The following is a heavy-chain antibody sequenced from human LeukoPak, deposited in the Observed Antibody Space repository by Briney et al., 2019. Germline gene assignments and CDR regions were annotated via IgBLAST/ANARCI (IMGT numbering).Heavy chain of an antibody. V-gene: IGHV1-2*02. CDR1: GYTFTGYY. J-gene: IGHJ6*03. CDR3: AREAPYSSSWYSFFPGYYYYYMDV. Sequence: ASVKVSCKASGYTFTGYYMHWVRQAPGQGLEWMGWINPNSGGTNYAQKFQGRVTITRNTSISTAYMELSSLRSEDTAVYYCAREAPYSSSWYSFFPGYYYYYMDVWGKGTTVTVSS. D-gene: IGHD6-13*01. CDR2: INPNSGGT.